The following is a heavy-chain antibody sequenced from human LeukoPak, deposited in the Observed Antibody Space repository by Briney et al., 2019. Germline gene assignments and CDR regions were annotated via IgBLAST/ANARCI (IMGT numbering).Heavy chain of an antibody. D-gene: IGHD6-6*01. CDR2: INHSGST. CDR1: GGSFSGYY. Sequence: PSETLSLTCAVYGGSFSGYYWSWIRQPPGKGLEWIGEINHSGSTNYNPSPKSRVTISVDTSKNQFSLKLSSVTAADTAVYYCARVRAARGWFDPWGQGTLVTVSS. J-gene: IGHJ5*02. V-gene: IGHV4-34*01. CDR3: ARVRAARGWFDP.